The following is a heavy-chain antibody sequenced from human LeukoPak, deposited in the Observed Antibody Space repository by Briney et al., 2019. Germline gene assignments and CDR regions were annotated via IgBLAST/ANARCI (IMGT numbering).Heavy chain of an antibody. CDR3: ARGIAVAGFDY. CDR2: IYTSGST. Sequence: SETLSLTCTVSGGSISRYYWSWIRQPAGKGLEWIGRIYTSGSTNYNPSLKSRVTISVDTSKNQFSLKLSSVTAADTAVYYCARGIAVAGFDYWGQGTLVTVSS. V-gene: IGHV4-4*07. D-gene: IGHD6-19*01. J-gene: IGHJ4*02. CDR1: GGSISRYY.